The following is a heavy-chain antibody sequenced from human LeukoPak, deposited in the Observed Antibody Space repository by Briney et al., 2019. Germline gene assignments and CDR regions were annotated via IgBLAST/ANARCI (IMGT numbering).Heavy chain of an antibody. CDR1: GGSISSSSYY. V-gene: IGHV4-39*01. J-gene: IGHJ5*02. D-gene: IGHD4-11*01. CDR3: ARQNYYSNYSGP. Sequence: TLSLTCTVSGGSISSSSYYWGWIRQPPGKGLEWIGSIYYSGSTYYNPSLKSRVTISVDTSKNQFSLKLSSVTAADTAVYYCARQNYYSNYSGPWGQGTLVTVSS. CDR2: IYYSGST.